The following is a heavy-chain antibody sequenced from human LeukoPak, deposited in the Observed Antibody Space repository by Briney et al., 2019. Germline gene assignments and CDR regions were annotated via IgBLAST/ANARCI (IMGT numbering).Heavy chain of an antibody. V-gene: IGHV4-38-2*02. CDR3: ARTRFRWHAGSYRYYFDY. D-gene: IGHD3-16*02. Sequence: SETLSLTCTVSGYSISSGFFWGWIRQPPGKRLEWIGRIYHSGPTYYNPSLKKRVTISVDTSNNQVSLKLSSLTAADTAVYYCARTRFRWHAGSYRYYFDYWGQGALVTVSS. J-gene: IGHJ4*02. CDR1: GYSISSGFF. CDR2: IYHSGPT.